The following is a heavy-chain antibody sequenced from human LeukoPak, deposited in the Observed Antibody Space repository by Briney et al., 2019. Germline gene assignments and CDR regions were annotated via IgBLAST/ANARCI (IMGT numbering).Heavy chain of an antibody. Sequence: GASVKVACKASGYTFTSYAMHWVRQAPGQRLEWMGWINAGNGNTKHSQKFQGRVTITRDTSASTAYMELSSLRSEDTAVYYCAREPRYCSGGSCYGYWFDPWGQGTLVTVSS. CDR3: AREPRYCSGGSCYGYWFDP. J-gene: IGHJ5*02. CDR2: INAGNGNT. V-gene: IGHV1-3*01. D-gene: IGHD2-15*01. CDR1: GYTFTSYA.